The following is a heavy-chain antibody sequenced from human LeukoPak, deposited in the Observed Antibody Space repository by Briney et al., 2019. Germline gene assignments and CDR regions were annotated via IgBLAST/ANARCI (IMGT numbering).Heavy chain of an antibody. V-gene: IGHV3-30*02. CDR2: IRYDGNTK. D-gene: IGHD3-10*01. CDR1: GFTFNSNG. CDR3: AKRGGNFDSGNYDY. J-gene: IGHJ4*02. Sequence: GGSLRLSCAASGFTFNSNGMHWVRQAPGKGLEWVAFIRYDGNTKYYADSVKGRFTISRDYSKNTLYLQMNSLRAEDTAVYYCAKRGGNFDSGNYDYWGQGTLVTVSS.